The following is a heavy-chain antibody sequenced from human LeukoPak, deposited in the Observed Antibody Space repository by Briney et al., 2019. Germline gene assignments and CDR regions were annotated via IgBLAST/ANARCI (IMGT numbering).Heavy chain of an antibody. D-gene: IGHD2-15*01. J-gene: IGHJ4*02. Sequence: SETLSLAFTVSGGSLSSSSYYWGWIRQPPGKGLEWIGTIYYSGSTYYNPSLKSRVTISTDTSKNQFSLRLSSVTAADTAVYYCAREEGRGSGLAYWGQGTLVTVPS. CDR3: AREEGRGSGLAY. V-gene: IGHV4-39*07. CDR2: IYYSGST. CDR1: GGSLSSSSYY.